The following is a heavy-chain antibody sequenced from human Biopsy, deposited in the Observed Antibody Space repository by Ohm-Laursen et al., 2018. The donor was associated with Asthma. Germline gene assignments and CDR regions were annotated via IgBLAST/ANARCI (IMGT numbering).Heavy chain of an antibody. CDR2: VNTGNGDA. CDR1: GYNFISFA. D-gene: IGHD3-9*01. J-gene: IGHJ3*01. CDR3: ARTYYDFLTGQVKDAFGV. V-gene: IGHV1-3*04. Sequence: ASVKVSCKPSGYNFISFAIHWVRQAPGQRLEWMGWVNTGNGDAKYSQKFQGRVTITRDTSASTAYMELRSLRSEDTATYYCARTYYDFLTGQVKDAFGVWGQGTMVTVSS.